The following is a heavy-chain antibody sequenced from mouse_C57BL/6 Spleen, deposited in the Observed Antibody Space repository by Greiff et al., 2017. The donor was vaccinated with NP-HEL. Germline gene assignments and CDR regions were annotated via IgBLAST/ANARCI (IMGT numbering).Heavy chain of an antibody. J-gene: IGHJ2*01. CDR3: ARKAGYDYDGLASNFDY. D-gene: IGHD2-4*01. CDR1: GYTFTSYG. Sequence: QVQLKESGAELARPGASVKLSCKASGYTFTSYGISWVKQRTGQGLEWIGEIYPRSGNTYYNEKFKGKATLTADKSSSTAYMELRSLTSEDSAVYFCARKAGYDYDGLASNFDYWGQGTTLTVSS. V-gene: IGHV1-81*01. CDR2: IYPRSGNT.